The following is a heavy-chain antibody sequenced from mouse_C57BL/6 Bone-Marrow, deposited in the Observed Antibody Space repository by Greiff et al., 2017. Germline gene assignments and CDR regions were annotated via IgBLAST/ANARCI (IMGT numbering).Heavy chain of an antibody. V-gene: IGHV5-6*02. Sequence: EVKVVESGGDLVKPGGSLKLSCAASGFTFSSYGMSWVRQTPDKRLEWVATISSGGSYTYYPDSVKGRFTISRDSAKNTLYLHMSSLKSEDTSMYYCARRKVVATDYFDYWGQGTTLTVSS. CDR3: ARRKVVATDYFDY. CDR1: GFTFSSYG. D-gene: IGHD1-1*01. CDR2: ISSGGSYT. J-gene: IGHJ2*01.